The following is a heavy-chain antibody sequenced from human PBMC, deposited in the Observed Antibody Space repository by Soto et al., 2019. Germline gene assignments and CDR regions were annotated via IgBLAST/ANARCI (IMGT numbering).Heavy chain of an antibody. J-gene: IGHJ4*01. CDR2: INAGNGNT. CDR1: GYTFTSYA. Sequence: ASVKVSCKASGYTFTSYAMHWVRQAPGQRLEWMGWINAGNGNTKYSQKFQGRVTIIRYTSASTAYMELSSLRSEDTAVYYCARGSGYYYWDDYWGQGTLVTVSS. D-gene: IGHD3-22*01. V-gene: IGHV1-3*01. CDR3: ARGSGYYYWDDY.